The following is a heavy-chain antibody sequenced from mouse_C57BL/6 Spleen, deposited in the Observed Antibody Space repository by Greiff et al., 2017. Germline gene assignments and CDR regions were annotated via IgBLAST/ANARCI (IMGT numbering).Heavy chain of an antibody. CDR2: IHPNSGST. J-gene: IGHJ4*01. D-gene: IGHD1-1*01. V-gene: IGHV1-64*01. CDR3: ARGITTVVANYAMDY. CDR1: GYTFTSYW. Sequence: QVQLQQSGAELVKPGASVKLSCKASGYTFTSYWMHWVKQRPGQGLEWIGMIHPNSGSTNYNEKFKSKATLTVDKSSSTAYMQLSSLTSEDSAVYYCARGITTVVANYAMDYWGQGTSVTVSS.